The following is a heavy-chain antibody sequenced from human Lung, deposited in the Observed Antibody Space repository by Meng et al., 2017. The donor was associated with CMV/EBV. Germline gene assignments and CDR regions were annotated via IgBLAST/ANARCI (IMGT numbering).Heavy chain of an antibody. CDR1: GFSFSSYS. CDR2: ISSSSTYI. D-gene: IGHD2/OR15-2a*01. J-gene: IGHJ6*02. CDR3: ARDVSPRSSAYFASCYFYALDV. Sequence: GESLKISCAASGFSFSSYSMNWVRQAPGKGLEWVLSISSSSTYIYYADSVKGRFTISRDNAQNSLYLQMNSLRAEDTAVYYCARDVSPRSSAYFASCYFYALDVWGQGTTVTVSS. V-gene: IGHV3-21*01.